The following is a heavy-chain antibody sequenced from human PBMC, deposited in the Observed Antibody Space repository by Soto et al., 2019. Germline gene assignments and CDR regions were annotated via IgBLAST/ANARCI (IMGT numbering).Heavy chain of an antibody. J-gene: IGHJ5*02. V-gene: IGHV6-1*01. D-gene: IGHD4-17*01. Sequence: SQTLSLTCAISGDSVSSNSAAWNWIRQSPSRGLEWLGRTYYRSKWYNDYAVSVKSRITINPDTSKNQFSLQLNSVTPEDTAVYYCARDRIDDGDYEDWFDPWGQGTLVTVSS. CDR1: GDSVSSNSAA. CDR3: ARDRIDDGDYEDWFDP. CDR2: TYYRSKWYN.